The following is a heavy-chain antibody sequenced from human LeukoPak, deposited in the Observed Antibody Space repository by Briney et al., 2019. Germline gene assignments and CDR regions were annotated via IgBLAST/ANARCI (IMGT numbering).Heavy chain of an antibody. J-gene: IGHJ4*02. D-gene: IGHD1-26*01. CDR2: IAYDGTNK. CDR1: GLTFSSYG. Sequence: GGSLRLSCAASGLTFSSYGMHWVRQAPGKGLEWGAVIAYDGTNKYYADSVKGRFTISRDNSKNTLHLQMNSLRAEDTAVYYCAKESYYRGSYMYYFDYWGQGTLVTVSS. CDR3: AKESYYRGSYMYYFDY. V-gene: IGHV3-30*18.